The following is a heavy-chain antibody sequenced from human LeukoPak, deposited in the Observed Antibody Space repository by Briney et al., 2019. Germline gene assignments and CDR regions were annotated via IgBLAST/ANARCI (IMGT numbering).Heavy chain of an antibody. Sequence: ASVKISCKASGYIFTSYYMHWARQAPGQGLEWMGVINPSAGSTTYAQKCQGRVTMTRDTSTSIVYMELSSLRSEDTAVYYCAREEMASMTFSLEHAFDIWGQGTMVTVSS. CDR3: AREEMASMTFSLEHAFDI. V-gene: IGHV1-46*01. J-gene: IGHJ3*02. CDR1: GYIFTSYY. CDR2: INPSAGST. D-gene: IGHD5-24*01.